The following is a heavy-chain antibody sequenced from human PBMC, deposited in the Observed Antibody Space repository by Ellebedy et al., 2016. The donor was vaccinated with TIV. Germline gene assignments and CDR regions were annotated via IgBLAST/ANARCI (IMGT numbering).Heavy chain of an antibody. D-gene: IGHD5-12*01. CDR1: GASLSRNTYY. Sequence: SETLSLXCTVSGASLSRNTYYWGWVRQPPGKGLEWIGSIYYSGSTYYNPSLKSRVSISVNRSKNQFSLKLTSVTAADTAVYFCTCEISGLENFDYWGQGTLVTVSS. V-gene: IGHV4-39*01. J-gene: IGHJ4*02. CDR2: IYYSGST. CDR3: TCEISGLENFDY.